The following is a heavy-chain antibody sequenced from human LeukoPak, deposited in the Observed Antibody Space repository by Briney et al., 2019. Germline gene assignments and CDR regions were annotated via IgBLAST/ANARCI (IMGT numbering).Heavy chain of an antibody. J-gene: IGHJ6*01. V-gene: IGHV4-30-2*01. Sequence: SETLSLTCAVSGGSISSGGYSWSWIGQPPGKGLEWIGYIDHSGSTYYNPSLKSRLTKSEDRSNTQFSLKLSSVTAADTAVYYCTTHIHGYGMDVWGQGTTVPVPS. CDR2: IDHSGST. CDR3: TTHIHGYGMDV. CDR1: GGSISSGGYS.